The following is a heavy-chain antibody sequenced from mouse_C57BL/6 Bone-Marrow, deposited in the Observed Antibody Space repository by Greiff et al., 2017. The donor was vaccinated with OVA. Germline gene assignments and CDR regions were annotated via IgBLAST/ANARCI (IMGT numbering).Heavy chain of an antibody. Sequence: DVHLVESGGGLVQPGGSMKLSCVASGFTFSNYWMNWVRQSPEKGLEWVAQIRLKSDNYATHYAESVKGRFTISRDDSKSSVYLQMNNLRAEDTGIYYCTAYYDYDGAMDYWGQGTSVTVSS. CDR2: IRLKSDNYAT. CDR3: TAYYDYDGAMDY. D-gene: IGHD2-4*01. V-gene: IGHV6-3*01. CDR1: GFTFSNYW. J-gene: IGHJ4*01.